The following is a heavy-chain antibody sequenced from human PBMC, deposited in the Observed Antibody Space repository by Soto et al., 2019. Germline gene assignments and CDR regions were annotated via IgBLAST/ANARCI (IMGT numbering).Heavy chain of an antibody. CDR1: GGSISSYY. J-gene: IGHJ5*02. Sequence: PSETLSLTCTVSGGSISSYYWSWIRQPPGKGLEWIGYIYYSGSTNYNPSLKSRVTISVDTSKNQFSLKLSSVTAADTAVYYCARHHEWLRFDPWGQGTLVTVSS. V-gene: IGHV4-59*08. CDR2: IYYSGST. D-gene: IGHD5-12*01. CDR3: ARHHEWLRFDP.